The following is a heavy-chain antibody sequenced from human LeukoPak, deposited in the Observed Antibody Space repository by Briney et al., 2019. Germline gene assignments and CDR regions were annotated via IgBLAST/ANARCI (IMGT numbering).Heavy chain of an antibody. J-gene: IGHJ3*01. CDR2: VLYSGIS. CDR1: GGSITTHY. V-gene: IGHV4-59*11. D-gene: IGHD4-17*01. Sequence: PSPTLSLTCSISGGSITTHYWTSIRQPPGKGLEWIGYVLYSGISNYNPSLRARVTVSVDTSQNQFSLSLRSVTAADTAVYYYARVLTTVTKGFDLWGQGTMVTVSS. CDR3: ARVLTTVTKGFDL.